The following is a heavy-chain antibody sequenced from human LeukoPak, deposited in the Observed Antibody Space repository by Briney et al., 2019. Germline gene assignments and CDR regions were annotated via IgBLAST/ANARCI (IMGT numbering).Heavy chain of an antibody. J-gene: IGHJ4*02. CDR2: ISAYNGNT. Sequence: ASVKVSCTASGYTFTSYGVSWVRQAPGQGLEWMGWISAYNGNTNYAQKLQGRVTVTTDTSTSTAYMELRSLRSDDTAVYYCARARRGVEMATIFDFWGQGTVVTVSS. D-gene: IGHD5-24*01. CDR1: GYTFTSYG. V-gene: IGHV1-18*01. CDR3: ARARRGVEMATIFDF.